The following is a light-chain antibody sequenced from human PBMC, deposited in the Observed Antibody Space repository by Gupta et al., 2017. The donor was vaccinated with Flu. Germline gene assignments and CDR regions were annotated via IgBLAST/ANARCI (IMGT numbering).Light chain of an antibody. CDR2: GSN. J-gene: IGLJ1*01. CDR1: SSNIGSNA. CDR3: AAWDDSLNGHYV. Sequence: QSVLAQPPSAYGTPGPRVTITCSGSSSNIGSNAVNLYQQVPGTSPNLLIYGSNQRPSGGPARFAGSKSGTSASLAIRGLQSEDEADYYCAAWDDSLNGHYVFGTGTKVTVL. V-gene: IGLV1-44*01.